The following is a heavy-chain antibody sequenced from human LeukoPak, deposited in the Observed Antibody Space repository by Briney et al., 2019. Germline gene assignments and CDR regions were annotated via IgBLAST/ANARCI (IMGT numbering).Heavy chain of an antibody. Sequence: GGSLRLSCAASGFTFSSYWMSWVRQAPGKGLEWVANIKQDGSEKYYVDSVKGRFTISRDNAKNSLYLQMNSLRAEDTAVYYCARDIVDSSSWYYFDYWGQGTLVTVSS. D-gene: IGHD6-13*01. CDR1: GFTFSSYW. CDR3: ARDIVDSSSWYYFDY. CDR2: IKQDGSEK. J-gene: IGHJ4*02. V-gene: IGHV3-7*01.